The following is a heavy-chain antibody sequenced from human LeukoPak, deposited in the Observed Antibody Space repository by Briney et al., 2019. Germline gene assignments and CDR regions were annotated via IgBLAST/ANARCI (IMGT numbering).Heavy chain of an antibody. D-gene: IGHD3-10*01. J-gene: IGHJ5*02. CDR2: INHSGST. CDR3: ARPYYYGSGSYYRSYWFDP. V-gene: IGHV4-34*01. CDR1: GGSFSGYY. Sequence: SETLSLTCAVYGGSFSGYYWSWIRQPPGKRLEWIGEINHSGSTNYNPSLKSRVTISVDTSKNQFSLKLSSVTAADTAVYYCARPYYYGSGSYYRSYWFDPWGQGTLVTVSS.